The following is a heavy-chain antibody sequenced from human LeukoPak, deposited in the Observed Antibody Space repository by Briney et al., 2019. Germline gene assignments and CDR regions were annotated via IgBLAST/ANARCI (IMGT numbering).Heavy chain of an antibody. CDR3: ARVYYDFWSGYRPQYYFDY. CDR1: GGSISSYY. D-gene: IGHD3-3*01. Sequence: SETLSLTCTVSGGSISSYYWSWIRQPPGKGLEWIGYIYYSGSTNYNPSLKSRVTISVDTSKNQFSLKLSSVTAADTAVYYCARVYYDFWSGYRPQYYFDYWGQGTLVTVSS. J-gene: IGHJ4*02. CDR2: IYYSGST. V-gene: IGHV4-59*01.